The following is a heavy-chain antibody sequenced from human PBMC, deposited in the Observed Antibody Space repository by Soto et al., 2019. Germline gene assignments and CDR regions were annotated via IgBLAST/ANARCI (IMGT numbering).Heavy chain of an antibody. CDR3: AREGGDILTGYYNDWFDP. V-gene: IGHV4-30-4*01. CDR1: GGSISSGDYY. CDR2: IYYSGST. D-gene: IGHD3-9*01. J-gene: IGHJ5*02. Sequence: QVQLQESGPGLVKPSQTLSLTCTVSGGSISSGDYYWSWIRQPPGKGLEWIGYIYYSGSTYYNPSLKSRVTISVDTSKNQFSLKLSSVTAADTAVYYCAREGGDILTGYYNDWFDPWGQGTLVTVSS.